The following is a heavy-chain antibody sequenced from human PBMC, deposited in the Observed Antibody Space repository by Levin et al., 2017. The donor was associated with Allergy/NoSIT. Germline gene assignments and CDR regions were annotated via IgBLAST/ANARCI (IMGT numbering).Heavy chain of an antibody. D-gene: IGHD4-17*01. CDR1: GFTFSSYW. CDR2: IKQDGSEK. Sequence: LSLPCAASGFTFSSYWMSWVRQAPGKGLEWVANIKQDGSEKYYVDSVKGRFTISRDNAKNSLYLQMNSLRAEDTAVYYCARDIRDYVSLGAFDIWGQGTMVTVSS. CDR3: ARDIRDYVSLGAFDI. J-gene: IGHJ3*02. V-gene: IGHV3-7*01.